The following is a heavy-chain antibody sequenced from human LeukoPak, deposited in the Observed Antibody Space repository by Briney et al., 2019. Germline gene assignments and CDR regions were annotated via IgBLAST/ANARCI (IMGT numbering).Heavy chain of an antibody. CDR1: GYTFITRD. V-gene: IGHV1-8*01. CDR3: TRVPREAMAL. CDR2: MKPKSGYT. J-gene: IGHJ3*01. Sequence: GASVKVSCKASGYTFITRDINWVRQATGQGLEWMGYMKPKSGYTRYAQKFQGRVTMTSDTSASTAYMELSGLGSEDSAVYYCTRVPREAMALWGQGTTVTVSS. D-gene: IGHD2-8*01.